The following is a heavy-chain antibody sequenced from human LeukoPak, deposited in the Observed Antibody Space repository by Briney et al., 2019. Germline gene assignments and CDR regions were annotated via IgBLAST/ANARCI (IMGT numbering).Heavy chain of an antibody. CDR2: ISSSGSTI. Sequence: SGGSLRLSCAASGFTFSDYYMSWIRQAPGKGLEWVSYISSSGSTIYYADSVKGRFTISRDNAKNSLYLQMNSLRAEDTAVYYCARVLEYYDSSGYYYVRGGFDYWGQGTLVTVSS. CDR3: ARVLEYYDSSGYYYVRGGFDY. J-gene: IGHJ4*02. V-gene: IGHV3-11*04. D-gene: IGHD3-22*01. CDR1: GFTFSDYY.